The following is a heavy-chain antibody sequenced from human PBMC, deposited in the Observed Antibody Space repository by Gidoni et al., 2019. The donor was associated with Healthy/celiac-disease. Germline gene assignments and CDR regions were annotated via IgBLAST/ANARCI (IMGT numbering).Heavy chain of an antibody. Sequence: QVQLVESGGGVVQPGRSLRLSCAASGFTFSSYAMHWVRQAPGKGLEGGAVISYDGSNKYYADSVKGRFTISRDNSKNTLYLQMNSLRAEDTAVYYCARGTVTTPLFDPWGQGTLVTVSS. CDR1: GFTFSSYA. D-gene: IGHD4-17*01. CDR3: ARGTVTTPLFDP. V-gene: IGHV3-30*01. CDR2: ISYDGSNK. J-gene: IGHJ5*02.